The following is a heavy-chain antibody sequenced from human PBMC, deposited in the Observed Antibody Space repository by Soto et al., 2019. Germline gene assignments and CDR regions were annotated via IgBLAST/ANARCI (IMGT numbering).Heavy chain of an antibody. D-gene: IGHD3-10*01. Sequence: EVQLVESGGGLVQPGGSLRLSCVASGFTFSSYWMSWVRQAPGNGLEWVANMKQDGSEKYYVDSVKGRFTISRDNAKNSRYLQMNSLRAEDTAVYYCARNGILWFGESIFDYWGQGTLVTVSS. CDR3: ARNGILWFGESIFDY. CDR1: GFTFSSYW. J-gene: IGHJ4*02. CDR2: MKQDGSEK. V-gene: IGHV3-7*04.